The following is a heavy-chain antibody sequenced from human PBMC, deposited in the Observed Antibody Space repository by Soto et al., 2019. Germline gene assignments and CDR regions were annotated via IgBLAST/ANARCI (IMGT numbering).Heavy chain of an antibody. CDR3: ARAVGIAVTGLDL. CDR1: GCTFTSSN. Sequence: QEQLVQSGAEVKRPGASVKVSCRASGCTFTSSNINWVRQAPGQGPEWIGRMNPVNGNAAFAREFQGRVTMTRDTATDTAYMEVGGLSSGDTAIYYCARAVGIAVTGLDLWGPGTLVTVSS. CDR2: MNPVNGNA. J-gene: IGHJ5*02. D-gene: IGHD6-19*01. V-gene: IGHV1-8*01.